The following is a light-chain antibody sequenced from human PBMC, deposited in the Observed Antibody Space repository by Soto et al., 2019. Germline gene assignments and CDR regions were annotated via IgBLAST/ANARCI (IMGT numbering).Light chain of an antibody. Sequence: IVLTQSPATLSVSPGESATLSCRASQNVNSGLAWYQQKPGQAPKLLIYYASTRATGFPARFSGGGSGTEFTLTISSLQSEDSAFYYCQQYNSYPIAFGQGTRLEIK. V-gene: IGKV3-15*01. J-gene: IGKJ5*01. CDR2: YAS. CDR1: QNVNSG. CDR3: QQYNSYPIA.